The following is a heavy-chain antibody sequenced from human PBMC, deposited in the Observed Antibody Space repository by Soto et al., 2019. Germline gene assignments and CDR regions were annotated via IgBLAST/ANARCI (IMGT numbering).Heavy chain of an antibody. CDR1: GFIFSTSA. CDR3: AKGPTIFGVIIVAEYYYGMDV. CDR2: ISASGGSP. J-gene: IGHJ6*02. Sequence: GGSLRLSCVASGFIFSTSAMNWVRQAPGKGREWVSAISASGGSPYYADSVKGRFTISRDNSKNTLYLEMNSLRAEDTAVYYCAKGPTIFGVIIVAEYYYGMDVWGQGTTVTVSS. D-gene: IGHD3-3*01. V-gene: IGHV3-23*01.